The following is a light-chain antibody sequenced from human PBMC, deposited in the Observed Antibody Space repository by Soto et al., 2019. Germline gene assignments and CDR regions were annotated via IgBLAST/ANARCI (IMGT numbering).Light chain of an antibody. CDR2: TTS. CDR3: QQYANYPLT. V-gene: IGKV1D-16*01. CDR1: HPINKW. J-gene: IGKJ5*01. Sequence: DIEMTQSPSSLSASVGDRVSITCRESHPINKWLAWYQQKPNQAPRSLIYTTSIRQSGVPSRFSGSGSGTDFTLTITSLQPEDFATYFCQQYANYPLTFGQGTRLDI.